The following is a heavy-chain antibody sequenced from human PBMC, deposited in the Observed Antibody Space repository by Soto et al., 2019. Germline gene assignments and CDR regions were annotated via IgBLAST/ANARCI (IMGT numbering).Heavy chain of an antibody. V-gene: IGHV3-33*01. CDR3: ARDSPVYIDY. CDR2: IWYDGSNK. Sequence: QVQLVESGGGVVQPGRSLRLSCAASGFTFSSYGMYWVRQAPGKGLEWVAVIWYDGSNKYYADSVKGRFTISRDNSKNTLYLQMNSLRAEDTAVYYCARDSPVYIDYWGQGTLVTVSS. D-gene: IGHD4-17*01. J-gene: IGHJ4*02. CDR1: GFTFSSYG.